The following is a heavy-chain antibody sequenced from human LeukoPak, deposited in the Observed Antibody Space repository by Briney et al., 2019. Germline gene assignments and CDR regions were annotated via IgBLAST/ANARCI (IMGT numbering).Heavy chain of an antibody. CDR3: ARDRRVYYDSSGYLLWSFDY. CDR2: INPNSGGT. D-gene: IGHD3-22*01. CDR1: GYTFTGYY. V-gene: IGHV1-2*02. J-gene: IGHJ4*02. Sequence: ASVKVSCKASGYTFTGYYMHWVRQAPGQGLEWMGWINPNSGGTNYAQKFQGRVTMTRDTSISTAYMELSRLRSDDTAVYYCARDRRVYYDSSGYLLWSFDYWGQGTLVTVSS.